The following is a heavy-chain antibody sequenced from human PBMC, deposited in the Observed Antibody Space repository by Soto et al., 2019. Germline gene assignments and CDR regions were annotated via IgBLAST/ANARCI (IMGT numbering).Heavy chain of an antibody. CDR1: GGSISSYY. Sequence: SETLSLTCTVSGGSISSYYWSWIRQPPGKGLEWIGYIYYSGSTNYNPSLKSRVTISVDTSKNQFSLKLSSVTAADTAVYYCARGARYQLHHYSYWGQGTLVTVSS. J-gene: IGHJ4*02. D-gene: IGHD2-2*01. V-gene: IGHV4-59*01. CDR2: IYYSGST. CDR3: ARGARYQLHHYSY.